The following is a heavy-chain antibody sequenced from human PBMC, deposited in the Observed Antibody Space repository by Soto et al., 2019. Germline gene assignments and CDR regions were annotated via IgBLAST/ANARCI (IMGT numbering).Heavy chain of an antibody. CDR2: IGGDGGNT. D-gene: IGHD2-2*01. CDR1: GFTFSSYA. V-gene: IGHV3-23*01. J-gene: IGHJ4*02. Sequence: EVQLLESGGGLVQPGGSLRLSCAASGFTFSSYAMSWVRQAPGKGLEWVSTIGGDGGNTYYADSVKGRFTISRDNSQDSLYLQMNSLRAEDTAIYYYAKRGVVVPTARFFDYWGQGTLVTVSS. CDR3: AKRGVVVPTARFFDY.